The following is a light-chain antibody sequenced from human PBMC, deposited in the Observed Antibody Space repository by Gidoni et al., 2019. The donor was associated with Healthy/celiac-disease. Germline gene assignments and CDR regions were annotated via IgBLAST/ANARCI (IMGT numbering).Light chain of an antibody. CDR1: SSDVGGYNY. CDR3: SSYTSSSTLV. CDR2: DVS. J-gene: IGLJ2*01. V-gene: IGLV2-14*01. Sequence: QSALTQPASVSGSPGQSITISCTGPSSDVGGYNYVSWYQQHPGKAPKLMIYDVSNRPSGVSNRFSGSKSGNTASLTISGLQPEDEADYYCSSYTSSSTLVFGGGTKLTVL.